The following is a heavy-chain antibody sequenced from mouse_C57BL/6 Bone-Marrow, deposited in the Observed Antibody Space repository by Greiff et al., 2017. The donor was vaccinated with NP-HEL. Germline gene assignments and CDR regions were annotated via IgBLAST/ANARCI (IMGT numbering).Heavy chain of an antibody. CDR1: GYTFTSYW. Sequence: VQLQQPGAELVKPGASVKMSCKASGYTFTSYWITWVKQRPGQGLEWIGDIYPGSGSTNYNEKFKSKATLTVDTSSSTAYMQLSSLTSEDSAVYYCATGITTVVAPYYYAMDYWGQGTSVTVSS. V-gene: IGHV1-55*01. D-gene: IGHD1-1*01. CDR3: ATGITTVVAPYYYAMDY. CDR2: IYPGSGST. J-gene: IGHJ4*01.